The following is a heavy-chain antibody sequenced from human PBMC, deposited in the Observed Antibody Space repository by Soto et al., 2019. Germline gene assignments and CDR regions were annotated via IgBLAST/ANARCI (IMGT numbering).Heavy chain of an antibody. CDR1: GGTFSSYA. J-gene: IGHJ6*02. Sequence: QVQLVQSGAEVKKPGSSVKVSCKASGGTFSSYAISWVRQAPGQGLEWMGGIIPIFGTANYAQKFQGRVTITADESTSTAYMELSSLRSEDTAVYYCARCLRYNLNDAYYYYYGMDVWGQGTTVTVSS. V-gene: IGHV1-69*01. CDR3: ARCLRYNLNDAYYYYYGMDV. CDR2: IIPIFGTA. D-gene: IGHD1-1*01.